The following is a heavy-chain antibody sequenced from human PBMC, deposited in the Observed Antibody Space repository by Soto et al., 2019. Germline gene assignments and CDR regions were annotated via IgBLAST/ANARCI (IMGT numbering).Heavy chain of an antibody. CDR2: ISPSTSHI. J-gene: IGHJ6*04. Sequence: EVHLVESGGGLVKPGGSLRLSCAVSGFTFSSCTMNWVRQAPGKGLEWVSSISPSTSHIYYADSLKGRFTISRDNAKNSLFLQMNSLIAAYTAVYYCSGCSGGACHQNYGMDVWGKRTTVTFP. V-gene: IGHV3-21*01. D-gene: IGHD2-15*01. CDR3: SGCSGGACHQNYGMDV. CDR1: GFTFSSCT.